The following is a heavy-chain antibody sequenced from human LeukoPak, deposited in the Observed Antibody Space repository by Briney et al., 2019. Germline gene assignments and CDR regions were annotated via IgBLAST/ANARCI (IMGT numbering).Heavy chain of an antibody. CDR2: MRSPTTSI. Sequence: GGSLRLSRAASGLTVSSNYMSWVRQAPGKGLEWASSMRSPTTSIYYADSVKVRFTMSRDNAKNSLHLQMNNLRAEDTAVYYCARGPKITKILVSLSGGAFDIWGQGTTVAVSS. CDR3: ARGPKITKILVSLSGGAFDI. J-gene: IGHJ3*02. D-gene: IGHD3-22*01. CDR1: GLTVSSNY. V-gene: IGHV3-21*06.